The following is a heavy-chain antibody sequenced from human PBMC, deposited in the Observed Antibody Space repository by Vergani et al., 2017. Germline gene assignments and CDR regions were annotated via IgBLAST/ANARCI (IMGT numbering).Heavy chain of an antibody. CDR2: INAGNGNT. Sequence: QVQLVQSGAEVKKPGASVKVSCKASGYTFTSYAMHWVRQAPGQRLEWMGWINAGNGNTKYSQKFKGIVTITRDTSASTAYMELSSLRSEDTAVYYCARNAMAVAGYYYYYYMDVWGKGTTVTVSS. V-gene: IGHV1-3*01. J-gene: IGHJ6*03. D-gene: IGHD6-19*01. CDR1: GYTFTSYA. CDR3: ARNAMAVAGYYYYYYMDV.